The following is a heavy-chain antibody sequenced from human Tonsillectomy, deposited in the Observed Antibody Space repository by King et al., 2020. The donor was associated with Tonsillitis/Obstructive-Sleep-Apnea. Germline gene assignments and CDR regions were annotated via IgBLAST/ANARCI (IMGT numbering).Heavy chain of an antibody. CDR3: ARSNSVAAAGNQGEYNWIDP. D-gene: IGHD6-13*01. CDR2: IWYDGSNK. V-gene: IGHV3-33*01. J-gene: IGHJ5*02. Sequence: VQLVESGGGVVQPGRSLRLSCAASGFTFSRYGMHWVRQAPGKGLEWVAVIWYDGSNKYDADSVKGRFTISIDKSNNTLYLQRNSLRAEDTAVYYCARSNSVAAAGNQGEYNWIDPWGQGTLVTVSS. CDR1: GFTFSRYG.